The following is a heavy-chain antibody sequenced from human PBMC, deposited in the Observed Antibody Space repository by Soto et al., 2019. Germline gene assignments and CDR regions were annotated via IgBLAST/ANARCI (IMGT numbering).Heavy chain of an antibody. V-gene: IGHV4-39*01. D-gene: IGHD2-21*01. Sequence: SETLSLTCTVTGDSISSRSYYWGWIRQPPGKGLEWIGSIYYSGSTYNSPSLRSRVSMSIDTSKDQFSLKLKSVTAADTALYFCARKRTSVVNQAYFDVWGPGSLVTVSS. CDR2: IYYSGST. CDR3: ARKRTSVVNQAYFDV. J-gene: IGHJ4*02. CDR1: GDSISSRSYY.